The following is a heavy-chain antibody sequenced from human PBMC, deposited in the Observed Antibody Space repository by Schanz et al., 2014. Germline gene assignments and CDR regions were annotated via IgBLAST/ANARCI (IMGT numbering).Heavy chain of an antibody. CDR2: LFYGGSK. J-gene: IGHJ4*02. D-gene: IGHD3-10*01. CDR1: GGSISDSGAY. Sequence: QLQMQTSGPGLVRPWETLSLTCTVSGGSISDSGAYWGWFRQTPGKGLEWIANLFYGGSKYYNPSFESRVTMSVDGSTNQYSLSLGSVTAADTGVYYCARHNRVWFGKEGCWGQGTLVTVSS. V-gene: IGHV4-39*01. CDR3: ARHNRVWFGKEGC.